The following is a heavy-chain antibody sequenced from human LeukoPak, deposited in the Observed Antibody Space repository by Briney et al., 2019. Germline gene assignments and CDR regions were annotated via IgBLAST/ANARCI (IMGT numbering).Heavy chain of an antibody. V-gene: IGHV1-46*01. J-gene: IGHJ4*02. CDR2: INPSGGST. Sequence: ASVKVSCKASGYTFTSYYMHWVRQAPGQGLEWMGIINPSGGSTSYAQKFQGRVTMTRDTSTSTVYMELSSLRSDDTAVYYCAREIGPRQLHLWGAAFDLWGQGTLVTVSS. CDR1: GYTFTSYY. D-gene: IGHD5-18*01. CDR3: AREIGPRQLHLWGAAFDL.